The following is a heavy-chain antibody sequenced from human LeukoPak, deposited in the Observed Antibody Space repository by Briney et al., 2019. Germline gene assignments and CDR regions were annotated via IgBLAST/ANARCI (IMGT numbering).Heavy chain of an antibody. D-gene: IGHD3-22*01. CDR2: IYSTGST. CDR1: GGSISSYY. CDR3: ARGYYDSCGYYGYFDY. V-gene: IGHV4-4*07. Sequence: PSETLSLTCTVSGGSISSYYWSWIRQPAEKGLEWIGRIYSTGSTNYNPSLKSRVTMSVDTSKNQFSLKLSSVTAADTAVYYCARGYYDSCGYYGYFDYWGQGTLVTVSS. J-gene: IGHJ4*02.